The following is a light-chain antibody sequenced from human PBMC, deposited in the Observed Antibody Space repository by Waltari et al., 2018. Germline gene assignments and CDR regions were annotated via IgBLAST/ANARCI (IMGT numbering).Light chain of an antibody. J-gene: IGLJ3*02. CDR3: YSKDNDCDQRV. CDR2: EKN. CDR1: ALPMRY. V-gene: IGLV3-10*01. Sequence: SYELTQPPSVSVSPGQSARITCSGDALPMRYVFWYQQKSGQAHVMVIHEKNKRPSGIPERFSCSSSVTLSTLTISGAQVYDEADYYLYSKDNDCDQRVFGGWTKLTVL.